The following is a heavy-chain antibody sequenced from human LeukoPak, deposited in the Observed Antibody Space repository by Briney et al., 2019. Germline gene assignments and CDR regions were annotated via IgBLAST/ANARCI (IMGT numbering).Heavy chain of an antibody. CDR3: ARGKYDSSGYPLLGFDY. Sequence: GGSLRLSCAASGFTFSSYEMNWVRQAPGKGLEWVANIKQDGSEKKYVDSVKGRFTISRDNAKKSLYLQMNSLRAEDTAVYYCARGKYDSSGYPLLGFDYWGQGTLVTVSS. V-gene: IGHV3-7*01. D-gene: IGHD3-22*01. CDR1: GFTFSSYE. J-gene: IGHJ4*02. CDR2: IKQDGSEK.